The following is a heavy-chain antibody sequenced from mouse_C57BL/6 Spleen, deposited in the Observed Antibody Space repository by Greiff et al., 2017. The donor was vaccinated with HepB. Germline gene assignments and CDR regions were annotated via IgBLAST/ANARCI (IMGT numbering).Heavy chain of an antibody. CDR2: IWSGGST. Sequence: QVQLQQSGPGLVQPSQSLSITCTVSGFSLTSYGVHWVRQSPGKGLEWLGVIWSGGSTDYNAAFISRLSISKDNSKSQVFFKMNSLQADDTAIYYCARSPPLTGRYYYAMDYWGQGTSVTVSS. CDR1: GFSLTSYG. J-gene: IGHJ4*01. CDR3: ARSPPLTGRYYYAMDY. V-gene: IGHV2-2*01. D-gene: IGHD4-1*01.